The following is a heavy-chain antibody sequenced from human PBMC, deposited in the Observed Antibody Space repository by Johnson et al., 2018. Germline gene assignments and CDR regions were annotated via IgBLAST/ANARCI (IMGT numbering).Heavy chain of an antibody. CDR2: ISWNSGSI. V-gene: IGHV3-9*01. D-gene: IGHD3-3*01. J-gene: IGHJ1*01. CDR1: GFTFDDYA. Sequence: EVQLVESGGGLVQPGRSLRLSCAASGFTFDDYAMHWVRQAPGKGLEWVSGISWNSGSIGYADSGEGRFTISRDNAKNSLYLQMNSLRPEDTALYYCAKAPVGWLGEGAEYFQHWGQGTLVTVSS. CDR3: AKAPVGWLGEGAEYFQH.